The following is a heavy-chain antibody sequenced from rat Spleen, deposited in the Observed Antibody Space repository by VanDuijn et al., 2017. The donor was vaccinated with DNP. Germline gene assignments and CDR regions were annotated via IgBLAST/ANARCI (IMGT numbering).Heavy chain of an antibody. CDR2: ISPSGDNT. V-gene: IGHV5-19*01. CDR3: ATGVYGGYEDWFAN. J-gene: IGHJ3*01. Sequence: EVQLVESGGGLVQPGRSLKLSCAASGFSFSNYGMHWIRQAPTKGLEWVASISPSGDNTYYRDSVKGRFTISRDNAKDTQYLQMDSLRPEDTATYYCATGVYGGYEDWFANWGQGTLVTVSS. D-gene: IGHD1-11*01. CDR1: GFSFSNYG.